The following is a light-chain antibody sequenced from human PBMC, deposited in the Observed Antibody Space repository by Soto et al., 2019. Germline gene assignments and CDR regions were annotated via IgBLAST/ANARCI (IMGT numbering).Light chain of an antibody. V-gene: IGKV3-15*01. CDR2: GAS. Sequence: EVVVTQYQATVSMSPGERATLSCRASQSVRSNLAWYQQKPGQAPRLLIYGASARATDVPARFSGSGSGTQFTLTIISLLSEDFGGNYCQQYNTCLPYPFGQGTKVDNK. CDR1: QSVRSN. J-gene: IGKJ2*01. CDR3: QQYNTCLPYP.